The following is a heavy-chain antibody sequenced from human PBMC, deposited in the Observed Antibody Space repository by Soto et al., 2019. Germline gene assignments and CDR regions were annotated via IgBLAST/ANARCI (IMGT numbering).Heavy chain of an antibody. D-gene: IGHD2-2*01. CDR1: GFTFSSYS. V-gene: IGHV3-64D*06. J-gene: IGHJ4*02. Sequence: GSLRLSCSASGFTFSSYSMHWVRQAPGKGLEYVSAISSNGGSTYYADSVKGRFTISRDNSKNTLYLQMSSLRSEDTAVYYCAQGTLLTAAPPHFGYWGQGTLVTVSS. CDR3: AQGTLLTAAPPHFGY. CDR2: ISSNGGST.